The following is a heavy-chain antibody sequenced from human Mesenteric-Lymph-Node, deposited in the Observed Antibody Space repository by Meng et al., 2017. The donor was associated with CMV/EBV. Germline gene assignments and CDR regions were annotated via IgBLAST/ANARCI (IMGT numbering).Heavy chain of an antibody. CDR2: TYYRSKWYN. J-gene: IGHJ4*02. Sequence: DSVSSNSAAGNWIRQSPSRSLEWLGRTYYRSKWYNDYAVSVKSRITINPDTSKNQFSLQLNSVTPEDTAVYYCARVRITAMVRLLDYWGQGTLVTVSS. V-gene: IGHV6-1*01. CDR1: DSVSSNSAA. CDR3: ARVRITAMVRLLDY. D-gene: IGHD5-18*01.